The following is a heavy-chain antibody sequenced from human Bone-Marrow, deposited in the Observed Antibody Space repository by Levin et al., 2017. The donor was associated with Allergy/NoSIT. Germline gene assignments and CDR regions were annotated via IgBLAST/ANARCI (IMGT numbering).Heavy chain of an antibody. J-gene: IGHJ4*02. V-gene: IGHV3-73*01. Sequence: GESLKISCAASGFTFSGSAMHWVRQASGKGLEWVGRIRSKANSYATAYAASVKGRFTISRDDSKNTAYLQMNSLKTEDTAVYYCTTHHSYGYHYWGQGTLVTVSS. CDR3: TTHHSYGYHY. CDR1: GFTFSGSA. CDR2: IRSKANSYAT. D-gene: IGHD5-18*01.